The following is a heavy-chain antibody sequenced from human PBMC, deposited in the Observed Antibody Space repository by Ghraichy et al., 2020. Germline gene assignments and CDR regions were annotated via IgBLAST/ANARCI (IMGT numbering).Heavy chain of an antibody. D-gene: IGHD3-22*01. CDR3: ARQRRARSSGWD. J-gene: IGHJ1*01. V-gene: IGHV3-23*01. CDR2: ISGSGGSI. CDR1: GLTFSNFA. Sequence: GGSLRLSCAVSGLTFSNFAMAWVRQAPGKGLEWVSTISGSGGSIWYADSGKGRFIISRDNSRSTFYLQMNSLRAEDTAVYYCARQRRARSSGWDWGQGTLVTVSS.